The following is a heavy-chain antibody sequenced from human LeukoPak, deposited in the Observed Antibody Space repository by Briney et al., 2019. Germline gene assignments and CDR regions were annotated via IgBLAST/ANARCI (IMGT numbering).Heavy chain of an antibody. V-gene: IGHV3-9*01. CDR3: AKDSSGIAAAGSSQNAFDI. D-gene: IGHD6-13*01. J-gene: IGHJ3*02. CDR1: GFTFDDYA. CDR2: ISWNSGSI. Sequence: PGGSLRLSCAASGFTFDDYAMHWVRQAPGKGLEWVSGISWNSGSIGYADSVKGRFTISRDNAKNSLYLQMNSLRAEDTALYYCAKDSSGIAAAGSSQNAFDIWGQGTMVTVSS.